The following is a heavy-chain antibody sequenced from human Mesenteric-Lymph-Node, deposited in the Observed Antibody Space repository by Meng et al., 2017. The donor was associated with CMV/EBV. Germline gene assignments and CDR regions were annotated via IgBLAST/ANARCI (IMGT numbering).Heavy chain of an antibody. V-gene: IGHV3-21*01. D-gene: IGHD1-26*01. J-gene: IGHJ4*02. CDR3: ARDRWGAHPVF. Sequence: GGSLRLSCAASGFNFNKHIMNWVRQAPGKGLEWVSSISSTSVDIYYADSVKGRFTISRDNAKNSLYLQMNSLRAEDTAVYYCARDRWGAHPVFWGQGTLVTVSS. CDR2: ISSTSVDI. CDR1: GFNFNKHI.